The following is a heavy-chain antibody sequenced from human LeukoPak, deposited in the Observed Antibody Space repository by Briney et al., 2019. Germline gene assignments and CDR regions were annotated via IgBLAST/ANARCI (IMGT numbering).Heavy chain of an antibody. D-gene: IGHD3-16*01. V-gene: IGHV3-72*01. Sequence: EGSLRLSCAASGFTFSDYILDRVRQAPGKGLEWVGRIRRGANSYTTEYAASVKGRFTISRDDSKNSLYLHMNSLKTEDTAVYHCSRDGGEGGNSAFDIWGQGTMVTVSS. CDR1: GFTFSDYI. J-gene: IGHJ3*02. CDR2: IRRGANSYTT. CDR3: SRDGGEGGNSAFDI.